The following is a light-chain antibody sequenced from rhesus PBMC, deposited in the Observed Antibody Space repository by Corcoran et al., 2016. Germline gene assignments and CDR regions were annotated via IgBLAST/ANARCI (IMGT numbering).Light chain of an antibody. Sequence: DIQMTQSPSSLSASVGDTVPITCRASQSISSWLAWYQQKPGKAPKLLISKPSSLQRGVPSRFSGSGAGTDFTLTISSLQSEDFATYYCQQYSSSPYSFGQGTKVEIK. CDR2: KPS. CDR1: QSISSW. V-gene: IGKV1-22*01. J-gene: IGKJ2*01. CDR3: QQYSSSPYS.